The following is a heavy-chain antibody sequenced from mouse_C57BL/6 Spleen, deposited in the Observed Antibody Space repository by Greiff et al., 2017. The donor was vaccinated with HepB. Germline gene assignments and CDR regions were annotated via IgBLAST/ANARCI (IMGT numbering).Heavy chain of an antibody. Sequence: VQLQQPGAELVKPGASVKLSCKASGYTFTSYWMHWVKQRPGQGLEWIGMIHPNSGSTNYNEKFKSKATLTVDKSSSTAYMQLSSLTSEDSAVYYCSCYDGYYEGYAMDYWGQGTSVTVSS. J-gene: IGHJ4*01. CDR2: IHPNSGST. CDR1: GYTFTSYW. CDR3: SCYDGYYEGYAMDY. D-gene: IGHD2-3*01. V-gene: IGHV1-64*01.